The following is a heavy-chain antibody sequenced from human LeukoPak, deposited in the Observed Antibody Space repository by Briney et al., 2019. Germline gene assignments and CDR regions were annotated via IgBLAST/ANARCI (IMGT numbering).Heavy chain of an antibody. CDR3: ARHQGYFDP. Sequence: GESLKISCKGSGYSFTSYWISWVRQMPGKGLEWLGMIYPGDSNTRYSPSFQGHVTISADKSISTAYLQWSSLKASDTAMYYCARHQGYFDPWGQGTLVTVSS. CDR1: GYSFTSYW. J-gene: IGHJ5*02. V-gene: IGHV5-51*01. D-gene: IGHD3-22*01. CDR2: IYPGDSNT.